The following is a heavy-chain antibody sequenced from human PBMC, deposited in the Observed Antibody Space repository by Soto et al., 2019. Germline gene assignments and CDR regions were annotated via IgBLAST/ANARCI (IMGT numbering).Heavy chain of an antibody. J-gene: IGHJ4*02. D-gene: IGHD1-26*01. V-gene: IGHV3-30-3*01. Sequence: QEHLVESGGDVVQPGRSLTLSCAASGFTFSANAMHWVRQAPGKGLEWVAVIAYDGTIKIYRDSVKGRFTISRDDSKSTLYLQMNSLRPEDTAVYYCARDKIKGAPDYLDSWGQGTLVTVSS. CDR3: ARDKIKGAPDYLDS. CDR1: GFTFSANA. CDR2: IAYDGTIK.